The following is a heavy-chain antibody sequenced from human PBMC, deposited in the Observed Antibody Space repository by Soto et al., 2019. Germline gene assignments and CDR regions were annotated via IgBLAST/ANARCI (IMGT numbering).Heavy chain of an antibody. D-gene: IGHD2-2*01. CDR3: ARDSYRYQTRNYYYSGMDV. J-gene: IGHJ6*02. CDR1: GDSVSRNSAA. Sequence: SQTLSLTCAISGDSVSRNSAAWNWIRQSPSRRPEWRGRPYYRSKWYNDYAVSVKSRITINPDTSKNQFSLQLSSVTPEDTAVYYCARDSYRYQTRNYYYSGMDVWGQGTTVTVSS. V-gene: IGHV6-1*01. CDR2: PYYRSKWYN.